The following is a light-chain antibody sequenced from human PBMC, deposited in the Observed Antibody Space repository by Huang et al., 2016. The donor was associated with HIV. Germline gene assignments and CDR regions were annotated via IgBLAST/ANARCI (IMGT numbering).Light chain of an antibody. CDR2: WAP. Sequence: DIVMTQSPDSLAVSLGERATINCKSSQSVLYSSDNKNYLAWYQHKPGQPPNLLIYWAPTRESRVPDRFSGSGSGTDFTLTISSLQAEDVAVYYCQQYYSTPPTFGQGTKVEIK. CDR3: QQYYSTPPT. V-gene: IGKV4-1*01. J-gene: IGKJ1*01. CDR1: QSVLYSSDNKNY.